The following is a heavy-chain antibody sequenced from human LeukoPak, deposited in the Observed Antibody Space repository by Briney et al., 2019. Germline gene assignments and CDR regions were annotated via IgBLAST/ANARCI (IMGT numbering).Heavy chain of an antibody. Sequence: PGGSLRLSCAVSGFTFSDYYMDWVRQAQGKGLEWVGRIRNKANSYTTEYAASVKGRFTISRDDSKNSLYLQMNSLKAEDTAMYYCARGVLWSGYFYFDYWGQGTLVTVSS. CDR1: GFTFSDYY. V-gene: IGHV3-72*01. CDR2: IRNKANSYTT. D-gene: IGHD3-3*01. J-gene: IGHJ4*02. CDR3: ARGVLWSGYFYFDY.